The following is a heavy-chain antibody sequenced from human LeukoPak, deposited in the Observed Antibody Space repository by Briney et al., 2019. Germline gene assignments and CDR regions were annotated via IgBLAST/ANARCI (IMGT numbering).Heavy chain of an antibody. CDR1: GFTFTSYW. Sequence: GGSLRLSCAASGFTFTSYWIHWVRQAPGKGLVWVSRIKSDGTSINYADSVKGRFTISRDNTKNTVYLQMNSLRAEDTAVYYCARDMKAAAGPYWGQGTLVTVSS. CDR3: ARDMKAAAGPY. D-gene: IGHD6-13*01. V-gene: IGHV3-74*01. CDR2: IKSDGTSI. J-gene: IGHJ4*02.